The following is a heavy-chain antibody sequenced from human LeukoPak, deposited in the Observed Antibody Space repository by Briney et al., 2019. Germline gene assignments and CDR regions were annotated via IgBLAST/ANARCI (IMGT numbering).Heavy chain of an antibody. D-gene: IGHD4-17*01. J-gene: IGHJ6*02. Sequence: GGSLRLSCVASGFTFTDYAMNWVRQAPGRGLKWVSSISGSGGGTYYADSVRGRSIISRDNSENMVHLQLTRLRVEDTAAYYCVKGGDYSIARNYYYNGLDAWGQGTTVIVSS. V-gene: IGHV3-23*01. CDR1: GFTFTDYA. CDR2: ISGSGGGT. CDR3: VKGGDYSIARNYYYNGLDA.